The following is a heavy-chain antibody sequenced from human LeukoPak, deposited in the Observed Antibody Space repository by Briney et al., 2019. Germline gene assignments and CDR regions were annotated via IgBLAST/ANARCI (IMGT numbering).Heavy chain of an antibody. Sequence: GGSLRLSCAASGFTFSSYAMSWVRQAPGKGLEWGSAISGSGGSTYYADSVKGRFTIPRDNSKNTLYLQMNSLRAEDTAVYYCAKDHAYYDSSGYYQDFDYWGQGTLVTVSS. V-gene: IGHV3-23*01. CDR3: AKDHAYYDSSGYYQDFDY. J-gene: IGHJ4*02. CDR2: ISGSGGST. D-gene: IGHD3-22*01. CDR1: GFTFSSYA.